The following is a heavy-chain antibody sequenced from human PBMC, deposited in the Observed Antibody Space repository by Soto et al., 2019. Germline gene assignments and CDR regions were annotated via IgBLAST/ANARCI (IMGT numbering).Heavy chain of an antibody. Sequence: PSETLALTSTVSGGSIRSYYWSWIRQPPGKGLEWIGYIYYSGSTNYNPSLKSRVTISVDTSKNQFSLKLSSVTAADTAVYYCARHGLDSSGWYRGLYYFDYWGQGTLVTVSS. CDR3: ARHGLDSSGWYRGLYYFDY. D-gene: IGHD6-19*01. V-gene: IGHV4-59*08. CDR2: IYYSGST. CDR1: GGSIRSYY. J-gene: IGHJ4*02.